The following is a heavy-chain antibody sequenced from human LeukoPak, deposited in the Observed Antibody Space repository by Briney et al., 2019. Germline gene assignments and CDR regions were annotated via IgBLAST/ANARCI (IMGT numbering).Heavy chain of an antibody. V-gene: IGHV3-15*04. Sequence: GGSLRLSCAASGFTFSDYYMTWVRQAPGKGLEWVGRIASKTDGGPTDYAAPVKGRFTISRDDSKNTLFLQMNSLKTEDTAVYYCTTGIRGDCGQGTLVTVSS. CDR1: GFTFSDYY. CDR2: IASKTDGGPT. J-gene: IGHJ4*02. CDR3: TTGIRGD.